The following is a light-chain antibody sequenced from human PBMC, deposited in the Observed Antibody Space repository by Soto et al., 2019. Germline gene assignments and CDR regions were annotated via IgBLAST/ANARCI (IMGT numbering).Light chain of an antibody. CDR2: ETA. CDR1: QSVYSK. J-gene: IGKJ2*01. CDR3: QQYSQWPPYT. V-gene: IGKV3-15*01. Sequence: EIVMTQSPANLSVSPAERATLSCRTSQSVYSKVGWYQQKPGQTPRRLIYETATRATDIPARVTGSGSGTEFTLTITTLQSVDFAMYYCQQYSQWPPYTVGQVTKVDIK.